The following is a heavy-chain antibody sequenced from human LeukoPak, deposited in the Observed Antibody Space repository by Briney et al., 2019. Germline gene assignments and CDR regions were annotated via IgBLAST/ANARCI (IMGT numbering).Heavy chain of an antibody. CDR2: ISSSSSYI. J-gene: IGHJ4*02. V-gene: IGHV3-21*01. D-gene: IGHD3-9*01. CDR1: GFTFSSYS. Sequence: GGSLRLSCAASGFTFSSYSMYWVRQAPGKGLEWVSSISSSSSYIYYADSVKGRFTISRDNAKNSLYLQMNSLRAEDTAVYYCARDRFDWLVSLDYWGQGTLVTVSS. CDR3: ARDRFDWLVSLDY.